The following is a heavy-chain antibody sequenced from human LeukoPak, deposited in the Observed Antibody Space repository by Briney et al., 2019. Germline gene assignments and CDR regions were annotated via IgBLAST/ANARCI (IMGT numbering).Heavy chain of an antibody. CDR2: ISNNGGST. Sequence: GRSLTLSCAASGFTFSRYSMHWVRQAPGKGLEYVSAISNNGGSTFYADSVNGRFTISRDNSKNTLYLQMGSLRTEDMAVYYCARTTIAAREADYWGQGTLVTVSS. D-gene: IGHD6-6*01. CDR1: GFTFSRYS. V-gene: IGHV3-64*02. J-gene: IGHJ4*02. CDR3: ARTTIAAREADY.